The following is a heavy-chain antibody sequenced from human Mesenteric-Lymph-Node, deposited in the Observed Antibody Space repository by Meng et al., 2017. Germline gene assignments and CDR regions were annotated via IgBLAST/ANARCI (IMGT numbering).Heavy chain of an antibody. Sequence: GESLKISCAASGFSFSDYYMTWIRQAPGKGLEWVSYISGRGSAIYYADSVRGRFTISRDNAKNSVYLQMNSLRAEDTAVYYCARDHLPFGWFDPWGQGTLVTVSS. J-gene: IGHJ5*02. CDR1: GFSFSDYY. V-gene: IGHV3-11*01. CDR3: ARDHLPFGWFDP. D-gene: IGHD3-16*01. CDR2: ISGRGSAI.